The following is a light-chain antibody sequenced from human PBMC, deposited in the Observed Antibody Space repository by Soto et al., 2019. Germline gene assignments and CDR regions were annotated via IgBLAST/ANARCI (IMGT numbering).Light chain of an antibody. J-gene: IGLJ3*02. CDR3: ATWDDSLNGVV. CDR1: SSNIGSNT. V-gene: IGLV1-44*01. Sequence: QSVLTQAPSASGTPGQRVTISCSGSSSNIGSNTVNWYQQVPGTAPKLLIYTNNQRPSGVPDRFSGSNSGTSASLAISGLQSEDEADYYSATWDDSLNGVVFGGGTKLNVL. CDR2: TNN.